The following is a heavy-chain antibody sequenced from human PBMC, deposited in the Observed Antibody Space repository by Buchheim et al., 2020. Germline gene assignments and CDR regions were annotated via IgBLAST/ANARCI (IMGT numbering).Heavy chain of an antibody. J-gene: IGHJ5*02. CDR1: GGSVSSGNYY. CDR2: IYYSGNT. Sequence: QVQLQESGPGLAKPSETLSLTCTVSGGSVSSGNYYWSWIRQPPGKGLEWIGSIYYSGNTNYNPSLKSRVTISVDTPKNQFSLKLISLTAADTAVYYCARGPRSITWFDPWGQGTL. D-gene: IGHD6-6*01. V-gene: IGHV4-61*01. CDR3: ARGPRSITWFDP.